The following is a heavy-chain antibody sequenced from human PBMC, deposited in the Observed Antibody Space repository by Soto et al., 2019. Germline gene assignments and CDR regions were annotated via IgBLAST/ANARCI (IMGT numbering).Heavy chain of an antibody. D-gene: IGHD3-10*01. V-gene: IGHV3-23*01. CDR2: ISGGGDTT. CDR3: AKGRGGSGSLTPRVDF. J-gene: IGHJ4*02. Sequence: EVQLLESGGGLVQPGGSLRLSGAASGFTFNNYAMTWVRQAPGKGREWVSAISGGGDTTSYADSVKGRFTVSRDGSKNTLYLQMSSRRAEDTALYYCAKGRGGSGSLTPRVDFWGQGTLVTVSS. CDR1: GFTFNNYA.